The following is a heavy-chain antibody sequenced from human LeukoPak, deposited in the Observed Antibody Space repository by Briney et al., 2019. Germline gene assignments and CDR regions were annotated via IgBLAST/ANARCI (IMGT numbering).Heavy chain of an antibody. CDR2: INPNRGGT. CDR3: TRARGSQSLDY. J-gene: IGHJ4*02. CDR1: GYTFTGYY. Sequence: ASVKVSCTASGYTFTGYYMHWGRQAPGQGLEWMGLINPNRGGTSYAQKFQVSVTRTRDTSISTAYMEMSRLRSDDTAVYYCTRARGSQSLDYWGQGTPVTVSS. V-gene: IGHV1-2*06. D-gene: IGHD3-10*01.